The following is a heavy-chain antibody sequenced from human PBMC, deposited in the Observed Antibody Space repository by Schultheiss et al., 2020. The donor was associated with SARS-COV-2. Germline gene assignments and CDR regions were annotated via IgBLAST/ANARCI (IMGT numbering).Heavy chain of an antibody. CDR3: ARGSGAFGGRSAAHYYYYGMDV. CDR1: GGSFSGYY. Sequence: SETLSLTCAVYGGSFSGYYWSWIRQPPGKGLEWIGEINHCGSTIYNPSLKCRVTISVDMSKSQFSLKVRSVTAADTAVYYCARGSGAFGGRSAAHYYYYGMDVWGQGTTVTVSS. D-gene: IGHD3-16*01. CDR2: INHCGST. J-gene: IGHJ6*02. V-gene: IGHV4-34*01.